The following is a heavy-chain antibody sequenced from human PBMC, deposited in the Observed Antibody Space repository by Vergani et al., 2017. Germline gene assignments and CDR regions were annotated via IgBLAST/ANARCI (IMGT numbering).Heavy chain of an antibody. D-gene: IGHD2-2*01. V-gene: IGHV1-45*02. J-gene: IGHJ6*03. CDR3: ARDGGSGVEVPAAIRYYYYYMDV. Sequence: QMQLVQSGAEVKKTGSSVKVSCKASGYTFTYRYLHWVRQAPGQALEWMGWITPFNGNTNYAQKFQDRVTITRDRSMSTAYMELTSLTSEDSAIYYCARDGGSGVEVPAAIRYYYYYMDVWGEGTTVTVSS. CDR2: ITPFNGNT. CDR1: GYTFTYRY.